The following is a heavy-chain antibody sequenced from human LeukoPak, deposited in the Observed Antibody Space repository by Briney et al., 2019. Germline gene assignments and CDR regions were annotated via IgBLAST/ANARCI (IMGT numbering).Heavy chain of an antibody. V-gene: IGHV1-24*01. CDR2: FYPEDGET. CDR3: ATLIPTYYYDSSGFDY. Sequence: ASVKVSCKVSGYTLTELSMHWVRQAPGKGLEWMGGFYPEDGETIYAQKFQGRVTMTEDTSTDTAYMELSSLRSEDTAVYYCATLIPTYYYDSSGFDYWGQGTLVTASS. CDR1: GYTLTELS. D-gene: IGHD3-22*01. J-gene: IGHJ4*02.